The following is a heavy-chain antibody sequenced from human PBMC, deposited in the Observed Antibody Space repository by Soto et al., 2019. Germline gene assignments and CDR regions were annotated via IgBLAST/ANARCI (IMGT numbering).Heavy chain of an antibody. CDR3: AKGSSGSYLSHVGYYYYGMDV. Sequence: PGGSLRLSCAASGFTFSSYGMHWVRQAPGKGLEWVAVISYDGSNKYYADSVKGRFTISRDNSKNTLYLQMNSLRAEDTAVYYCAKGSSGSYLSHVGYYYYGMDVWGQGTTVTVSS. J-gene: IGHJ6*02. CDR2: ISYDGSNK. V-gene: IGHV3-30*18. D-gene: IGHD1-26*01. CDR1: GFTFSSYG.